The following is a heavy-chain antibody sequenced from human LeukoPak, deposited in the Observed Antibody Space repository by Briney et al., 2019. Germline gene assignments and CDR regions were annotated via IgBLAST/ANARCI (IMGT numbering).Heavy chain of an antibody. CDR1: GGSISSSSHY. D-gene: IGHD1-14*01. V-gene: IGHV4-39*07. J-gene: IGHJ6*03. CDR3: ARAYNRFYYYYMDV. Sequence: PSETLSLTCTVSGGSISSSSHYWGWTRQPPGKGLEWIGSIYHSGSTYYNPSLKSRVTISVDTSKNQFSLKLSSVTAADTAVYYCARAYNRFYYYYMDVWGKGTTVTVSS. CDR2: IYHSGST.